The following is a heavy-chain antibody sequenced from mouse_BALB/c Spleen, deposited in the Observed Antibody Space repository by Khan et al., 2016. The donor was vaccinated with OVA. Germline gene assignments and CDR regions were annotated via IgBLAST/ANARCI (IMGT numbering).Heavy chain of an antibody. D-gene: IGHD2-14*01. J-gene: IGHJ4*01. Sequence: EVELVESGPGLVKPSQSLSLTCTVTGYSITSDYAWNWIRQFPGNKLEWMGYISSTGSTSYNPSLKSRISITRDTSKNQFFLQLKSVTTEDTGTYYRARSLYYRYRYSLDRWGRGTSVTVPP. CDR2: ISSTGST. V-gene: IGHV3-2*02. CDR1: GYSITSDYA. CDR3: ARSLYYRYRYSLDR.